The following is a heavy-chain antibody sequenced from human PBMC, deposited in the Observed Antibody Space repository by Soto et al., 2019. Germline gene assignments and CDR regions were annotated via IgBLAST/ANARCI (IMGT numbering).Heavy chain of an antibody. Sequence: QVQLQESGPGLVKPSQTLSLTCTVSGGSISSGGYYWSWIRQHPGKGLEWIGYIYYSGSTYYNPSLKSRVTISVDTSKNQFSLKLSSVTAADTAVYYCAREGHPRSSNNWFDPWGQETLVTVSS. CDR1: GGSISSGGYY. CDR3: AREGHPRSSNNWFDP. CDR2: IYYSGST. V-gene: IGHV4-31*03. J-gene: IGHJ5*02.